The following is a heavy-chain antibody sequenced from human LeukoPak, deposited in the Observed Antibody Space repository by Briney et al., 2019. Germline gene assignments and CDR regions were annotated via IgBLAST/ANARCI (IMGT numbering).Heavy chain of an antibody. CDR3: ASNRITMIVVVIPEYFQH. CDR2: IYDSGNT. CDR1: GASLSDYY. V-gene: IGHV4-59*01. Sequence: PSETLSLSCSVSGASLSDYYWSWLRQPPGKGLEWIGHIYDSGNTYYNPSFKSRVIILEDTSKNQFSLSLTSVTAADTAVYYCASNRITMIVVVIPEYFQHWGQGTPVTVSS. D-gene: IGHD3-22*01. J-gene: IGHJ1*01.